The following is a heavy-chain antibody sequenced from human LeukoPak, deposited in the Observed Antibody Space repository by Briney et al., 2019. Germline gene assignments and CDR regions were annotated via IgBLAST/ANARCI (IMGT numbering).Heavy chain of an antibody. J-gene: IGHJ3*02. CDR3: ARDWSARTGDAFDI. Sequence: SETLPLTCTVSGGSISSGGYYWSWIRQHPGKGLEWIGYIYYSGSTYYNPSLKSRVTMSVDTSKNQFSLKLSSVTAADTAVYYCARDWSARTGDAFDIWGQGTMVTVSS. CDR1: GGSISSGGYY. CDR2: IYYSGST. V-gene: IGHV4-31*03.